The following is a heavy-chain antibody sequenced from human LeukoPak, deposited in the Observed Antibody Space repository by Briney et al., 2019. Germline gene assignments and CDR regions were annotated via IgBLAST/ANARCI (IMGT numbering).Heavy chain of an antibody. V-gene: IGHV3-30*02. D-gene: IGHD1-26*01. Sequence: GGSLRLSCAASGFTFSSYGMHWVRQAPGKGLEWVAFIRYDGSNKYYADSVKGRFTISRDNSKNTLYLQMNSLRAEDTAVYYCAICPSLGGSYMGMWAFDIWGQGTMVTVSS. J-gene: IGHJ3*02. CDR1: GFTFSSYG. CDR2: IRYDGSNK. CDR3: AICPSLGGSYMGMWAFDI.